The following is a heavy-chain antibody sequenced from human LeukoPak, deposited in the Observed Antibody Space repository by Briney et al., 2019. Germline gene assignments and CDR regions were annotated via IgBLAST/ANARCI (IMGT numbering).Heavy chain of an antibody. J-gene: IGHJ4*02. D-gene: IGHD6-19*01. V-gene: IGHV5-51*01. Sequence: GESLQISCKGSGYSFPSYWIAWVRPMPGKGLEWMGIIYPGDSDTRNSPSFQGQVTISVDKSISTAYLHWSSLKASDTAVYYCARGLGSYFDYWGQGTLVTVSS. CDR1: GYSFPSYW. CDR2: IYPGDSDT. CDR3: ARGLGSYFDY.